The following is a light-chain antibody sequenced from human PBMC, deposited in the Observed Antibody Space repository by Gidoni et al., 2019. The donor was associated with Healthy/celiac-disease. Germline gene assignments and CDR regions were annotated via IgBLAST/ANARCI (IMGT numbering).Light chain of an antibody. CDR1: RSNIGSNT. V-gene: IGLV1-44*01. Sequence: QSVLTQPPSASGTPGQRVTISCSGSRSNIGSNTVNWYQQLPGTAPKLLIYSNNQPPSGVPDRCSGSRSGTSASLAISGLQSEDEADYYCAAWDDSLNGPYVVFGGGTKLTVL. CDR2: SNN. J-gene: IGLJ2*01. CDR3: AAWDDSLNGPYVV.